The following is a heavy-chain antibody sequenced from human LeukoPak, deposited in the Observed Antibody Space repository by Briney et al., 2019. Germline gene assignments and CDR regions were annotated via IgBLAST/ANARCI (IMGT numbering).Heavy chain of an antibody. Sequence: ASVKVSCKASGYTFTSYAMNWVRQAPGQGLEWMGWINTNTGNPTYAQGFTGRFVFSLDTSVSTAYLQISSLKAEDTAVYYCARRPLGYCSSTSCSPFDYWGQGTLVTVSS. D-gene: IGHD2-2*01. CDR3: ARRPLGYCSSTSCSPFDY. CDR1: GYTFTSYA. CDR2: INTNTGNP. V-gene: IGHV7-4-1*02. J-gene: IGHJ4*02.